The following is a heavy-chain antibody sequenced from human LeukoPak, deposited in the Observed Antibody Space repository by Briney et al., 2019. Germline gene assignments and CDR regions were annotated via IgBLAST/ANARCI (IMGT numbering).Heavy chain of an antibody. CDR1: GFTVSSNY. CDR2: IYSGGST. CDR3: AREYRARTGSLDY. Sequence: GGSLRLSCAASGFTVSSNYMSWVRQASGKGLEWVSVIYSGGSTYYADSVKGRFTISRDNSKNTLYLQINSLRAEDTAVYYCAREYRARTGSLDYWGQGTLVTVSS. V-gene: IGHV3-66*01. D-gene: IGHD3/OR15-3a*01. J-gene: IGHJ4*02.